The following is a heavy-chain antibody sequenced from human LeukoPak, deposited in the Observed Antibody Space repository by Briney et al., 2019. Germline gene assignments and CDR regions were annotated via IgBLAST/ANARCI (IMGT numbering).Heavy chain of an antibody. Sequence: QSGESLRLSCAASGFTFDDYTMHWVRQAPGKGLEWVSLISWDGGSTYYADSVKGRFTISRDNSKNSLYLQMNSLRTEDTALYYCAKDGGQQLAGDYFDYWGQGTLVTVSS. CDR2: ISWDGGST. V-gene: IGHV3-43*01. CDR1: GFTFDDYT. D-gene: IGHD6-13*01. J-gene: IGHJ4*02. CDR3: AKDGGQQLAGDYFDY.